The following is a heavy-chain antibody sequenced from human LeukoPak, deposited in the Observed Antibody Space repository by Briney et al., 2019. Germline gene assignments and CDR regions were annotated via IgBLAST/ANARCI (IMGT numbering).Heavy chain of an antibody. CDR2: ILYSGPT. CDR1: GGSISSYY. CDR3: ERMGGYSGYATH. Sequence: SETLSLTCTVSGGSISSYYWSWIRQPPGKGLEWIGYILYSGPTNSNPSLKRRVTISVDTSKNQISLKLSPVTAAHPAVYYCERMGGYSGYATHWAQGNRDPVSS. V-gene: IGHV4-59*08. D-gene: IGHD5-12*01. J-gene: IGHJ1*01.